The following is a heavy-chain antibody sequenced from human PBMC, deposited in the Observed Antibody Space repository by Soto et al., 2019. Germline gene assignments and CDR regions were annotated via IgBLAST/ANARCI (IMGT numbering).Heavy chain of an antibody. D-gene: IGHD3-22*01. CDR1: GFTFSSYA. Sequence: HPGGSLRLSCAASGFTFSSYAMHWVRQAPGKGLEWVAVISYDGSNKYYADSVKGRFTISRDNSKNTLYLQMNSLRAEDTAVYYCARSTYYYDSSGYPGSEYFDYWGQGTLVTVSS. J-gene: IGHJ4*02. CDR2: ISYDGSNK. V-gene: IGHV3-30-3*01. CDR3: ARSTYYYDSSGYPGSEYFDY.